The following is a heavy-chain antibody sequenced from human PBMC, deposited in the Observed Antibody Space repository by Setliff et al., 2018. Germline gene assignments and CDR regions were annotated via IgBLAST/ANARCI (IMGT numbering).Heavy chain of an antibody. V-gene: IGHV3-11*05. CDR1: GFSFREYY. CDR3: ARDKDKDFDF. CDR2: ISVSGTYI. J-gene: IGHJ4*02. Sequence: GGSLRLSCEASGFSFREYYMSWIRQAPGKGLEWVSYISVSGTYIDYADSVKGRFTTSRDNAKNTLYLQISRLGVEDTAVYYCARDKDKDFDFWGQGTLVTVSS.